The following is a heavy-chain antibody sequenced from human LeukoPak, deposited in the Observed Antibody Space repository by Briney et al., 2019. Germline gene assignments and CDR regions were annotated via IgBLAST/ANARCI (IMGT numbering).Heavy chain of an antibody. CDR2: IYLDDSDT. CDR3: ARPVADSERYFQQ. D-gene: IGHD6-19*01. J-gene: IGHJ1*01. CDR1: GYSFTNYW. V-gene: IGHV5-51*01. Sequence: GESLKISCKGSGYSFTNYWIGWVRQMPGKGLEWMGIIYLDDSDTRYSPSFQGHVTISADKSISTAYLQWSSLKASDTAMYYCARPVADSERYFQQWGQGTLVTVSS.